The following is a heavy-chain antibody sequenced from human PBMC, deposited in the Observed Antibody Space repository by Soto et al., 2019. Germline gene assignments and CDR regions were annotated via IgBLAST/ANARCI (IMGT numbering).Heavy chain of an antibody. Sequence: QVQLVQSGAEVKKPGASVKVSCKASGYTFTGYYIHWVRQATGQGLEWMGWINPNSGGTNYAQKFQGRVTMTMDTSITTAYMELSRLRFDDTAVYHCASAPSRELPGVGHLSVDHWGQGTLATVAS. CDR1: GYTFTGYY. CDR2: INPNSGGT. CDR3: ASAPSRELPGVGHLSVDH. V-gene: IGHV1-2*02. D-gene: IGHD1-7*01. J-gene: IGHJ4*02.